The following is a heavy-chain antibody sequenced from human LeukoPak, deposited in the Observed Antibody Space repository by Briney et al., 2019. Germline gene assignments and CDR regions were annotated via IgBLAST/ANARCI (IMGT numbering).Heavy chain of an antibody. J-gene: IGHJ4*02. CDR3: ARGGLLLGKGYFFDS. CDR1: GFTFGDHA. D-gene: IGHD2-15*01. V-gene: IGHV3-49*04. Sequence: HSGGSLRLSCTGSGFTFGDHAMTWVRQPPGKGLEWVGLIRSKGYGGTTEYAASVKGRFTISRDDSKSITYLQVSSLKSEDTGVYYCARGGLLLGKGYFFDSWGQGTLVTVSS. CDR2: IRSKGYGGTT.